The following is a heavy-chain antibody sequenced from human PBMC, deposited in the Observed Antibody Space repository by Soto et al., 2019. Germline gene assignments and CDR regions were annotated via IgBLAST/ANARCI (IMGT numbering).Heavy chain of an antibody. D-gene: IGHD2-15*01. CDR1: GYTFTNYA. CDR3: ARTVVVPATTVHFQH. J-gene: IGHJ1*01. V-gene: IGHV1-3*04. CDR2: INTDNGNS. Sequence: ASVKVSCKASGYTFTNYAMHWVRQAPGQRLEWMGWINTDNGNSKYSQKFQGRVTISRDTSASTAYMEVSSLRAEDTAVYYCARTVVVPATTVHFQHWGQGTLVTVSS.